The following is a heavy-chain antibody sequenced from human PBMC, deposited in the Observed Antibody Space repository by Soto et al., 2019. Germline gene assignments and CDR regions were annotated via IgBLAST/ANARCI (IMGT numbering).Heavy chain of an antibody. CDR1: GYSFTSYW. CDR2: IDPSDSYT. D-gene: IGHD6-13*01. J-gene: IGHJ6*02. Sequence: GESLKISCKGSGYSFTSYWISWVRQMPGKGLEWMGRIDPSDSYTNYSPSFQGHVTISADKSISTAYLQWSSLKAPDTAMYYCARTSAAGKYYYGMDVWGQGTTVTVSS. V-gene: IGHV5-10-1*01. CDR3: ARTSAAGKYYYGMDV.